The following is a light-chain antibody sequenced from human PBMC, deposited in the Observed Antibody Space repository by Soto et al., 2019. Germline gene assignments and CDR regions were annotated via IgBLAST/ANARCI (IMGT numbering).Light chain of an antibody. V-gene: IGLV1-44*01. J-gene: IGLJ2*01. CDR1: NSNIGSNT. Sequence: QSVLTQPPSASGTPGQRVTISCSGSNSNIGSNTVNWYQQLPGTAPKLLIHSNNQRPSGVPDRFSGSKSGTSASLAISGLQSDDEADYYCAAWDDSLSGLVFGGGTKVTVL. CDR2: SNN. CDR3: AAWDDSLSGLV.